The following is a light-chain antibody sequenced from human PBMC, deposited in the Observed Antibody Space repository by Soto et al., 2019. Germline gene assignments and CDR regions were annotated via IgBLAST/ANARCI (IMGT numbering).Light chain of an antibody. CDR1: QSVITN. CDR3: QQYNNWPQT. J-gene: IGKJ1*01. CDR2: GVS. Sequence: EIVLTQSPATRSVPPVERATLSCPASQSVITNLAWYQHKPGQAPRILIYGVSTRATGIPTRFSGSWSGRQFTLTISSLQSEDFAVYYCQQYNNWPQTFGQGTKVDIK. V-gene: IGKV3-15*01.